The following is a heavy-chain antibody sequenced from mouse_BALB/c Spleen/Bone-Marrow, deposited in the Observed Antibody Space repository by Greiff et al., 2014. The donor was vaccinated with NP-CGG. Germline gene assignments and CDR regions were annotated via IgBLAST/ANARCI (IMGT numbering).Heavy chain of an antibody. CDR2: IHPGSGGT. J-gene: IGHJ2*01. V-gene: IGHV1-15*01. CDR3: TREKVGDFDY. CDR1: GFTFTEYE. Sequence: VQLQQSWAELGRSGGSVKLSCKALGFTFTEYEMHWGKQTPVHGLGWIGTIHPGSGGTAYNQKFKGKATLTADKSSSTAYMELSSLTSEDSAVYYCTREKVGDFDYWGQGTTLTVSS.